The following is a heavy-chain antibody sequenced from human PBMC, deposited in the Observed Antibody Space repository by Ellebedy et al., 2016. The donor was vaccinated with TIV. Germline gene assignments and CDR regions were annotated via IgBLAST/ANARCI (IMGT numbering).Heavy chain of an antibody. CDR2: MNPNSDNS. CDR1: GYTFTSYD. CDR3: ATITGTTGYGMDV. J-gene: IGHJ6*02. Sequence: AASVKVSCKASGYTFTSYDINWVRQAPGQGLEWMGWMNPNSDNSDYAPKFEGRLTMTRDTSISTAYMELSSLRSEDTAVYYCATITGTTGYGMDVWGQGTTVTVSS. D-gene: IGHD1-7*01. V-gene: IGHV1-8*01.